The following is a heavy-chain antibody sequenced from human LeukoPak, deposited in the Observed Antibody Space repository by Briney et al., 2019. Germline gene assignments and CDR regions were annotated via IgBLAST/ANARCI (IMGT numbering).Heavy chain of an antibody. J-gene: IGHJ4*02. CDR2: IYYSGST. D-gene: IGHD6-19*01. Sequence: SETLSLTCTVSGGSISNYYWSWIRQPPGRGLEWVGSIYYSGSTNYNPSLKSRVTISVDTSKNQFSLKLSSVTAADTAVYYCARHDAGKWLPYFDYWGRGTLVTVSS. V-gene: IGHV4-59*08. CDR3: ARHDAGKWLPYFDY. CDR1: GGSISNYY.